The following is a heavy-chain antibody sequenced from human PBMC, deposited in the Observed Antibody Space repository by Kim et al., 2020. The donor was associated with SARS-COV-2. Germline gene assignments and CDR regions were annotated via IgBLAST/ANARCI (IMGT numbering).Heavy chain of an antibody. J-gene: IGHJ6*02. D-gene: IGHD2-21*02. CDR1: GGTFSNYA. Sequence: SVKVSCKASGGTFSNYAVSWVRQAPGQGLEWMGGIIPIIGTPNYAQKLQGRVTITADEYTSTASMELSSLRSEDTAVYFCARGSDSDYYNGLHVWGHGT. CDR3: ARGSDSDYYNGLHV. V-gene: IGHV1-69*13. CDR2: IIPIIGTP.